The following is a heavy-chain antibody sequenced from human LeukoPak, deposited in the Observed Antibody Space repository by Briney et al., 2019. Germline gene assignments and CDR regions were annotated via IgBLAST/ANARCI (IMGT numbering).Heavy chain of an antibody. V-gene: IGHV3-21*01. CDR3: ARTTHVAVAGLDY. CDR1: GFTFSSYS. D-gene: IGHD6-19*01. J-gene: IGHJ4*02. CDR2: ISSSSSYI. Sequence: GGSLRLSCAASGFTFSSYSMNWVRQAPGKGLEWVSSISSSSSYIYYADSVKGRFTISRDNAKNSLYLQMNSLRAEDTAVYYCARTTHVAVAGLDYWGQGTLVTVSS.